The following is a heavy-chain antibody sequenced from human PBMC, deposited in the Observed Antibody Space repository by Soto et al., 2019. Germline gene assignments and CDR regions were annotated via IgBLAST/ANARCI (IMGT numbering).Heavy chain of an antibody. V-gene: IGHV3-23*01. J-gene: IGHJ4*02. Sequence: EVQLLESGGGLVQPGGSLRLSCAASGITISTYPMSWVRQAPGKGLDWVSGISGSGDRTYYADSAKGRFTSSKDISRNSLSLQLDSLGVEDTAVYFCVKDDGGYPSTAPHWGQGTLVTVSS. CDR3: VKDDGGYPSTAPH. D-gene: IGHD3-22*01. CDR2: ISGSGDRT. CDR1: GITISTYP.